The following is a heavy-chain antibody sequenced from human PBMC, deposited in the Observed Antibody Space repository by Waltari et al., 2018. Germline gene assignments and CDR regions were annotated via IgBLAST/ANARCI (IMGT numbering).Heavy chain of an antibody. D-gene: IGHD2-2*01. CDR2: VHHSGRT. Sequence: QVQLQESGPGLVKPSGTPSLTCAVSGDSISSNYWWSWVRQSPGKGLEWIGQVHHSGRTHYNPSLQSRVTISVDKSKNQFSLNLNSVTAADTAVYYCAGDRAIGLFFDYWGQGTLVTVSS. CDR3: AGDRAIGLFFDY. J-gene: IGHJ4*02. V-gene: IGHV4-4*02. CDR1: GDSISSNYW.